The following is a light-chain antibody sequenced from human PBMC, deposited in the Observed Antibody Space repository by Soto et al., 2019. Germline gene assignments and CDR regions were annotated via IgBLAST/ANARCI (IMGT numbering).Light chain of an antibody. CDR1: QSLANSF. CDR2: DTS. Sequence: EFVLRQSPGTLSLSPGERATLSCRASQSLANSFIAWYQQKPGQAPRLLIYDTSSRASGIPDRFSGSGSGTEFTLTISSLQSEDFAVYYCQQYNHWPLMFGQGTKVDIK. CDR3: QQYNHWPLM. V-gene: IGKV3D-15*01. J-gene: IGKJ1*01.